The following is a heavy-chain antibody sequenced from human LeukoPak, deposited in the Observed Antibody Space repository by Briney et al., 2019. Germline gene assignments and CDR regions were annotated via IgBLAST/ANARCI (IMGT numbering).Heavy chain of an antibody. Sequence: GGSLRLSCAASGFTFSSYAMHWVRQAPGKGLEWVAVISYDGSNTYYADSVKGRFTISRDNSKNTLYLQMNSLRAEDTAVYYCASSRTPYSSSSSLDYWGQGTLVTVSS. CDR3: ASSRTPYSSSSSLDY. J-gene: IGHJ4*02. D-gene: IGHD6-6*01. V-gene: IGHV3-30*01. CDR1: GFTFSSYA. CDR2: ISYDGSNT.